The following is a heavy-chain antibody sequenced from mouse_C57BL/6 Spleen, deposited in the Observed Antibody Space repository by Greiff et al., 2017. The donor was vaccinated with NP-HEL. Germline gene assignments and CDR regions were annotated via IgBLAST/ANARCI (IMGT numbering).Heavy chain of an antibody. CDR1: GFTFSSYT. CDR2: ISGGGGNT. J-gene: IGHJ3*01. D-gene: IGHD2-5*01. CDR3: ARKDSNHGGTWFAY. V-gene: IGHV5-9*01. Sequence: EVHLVESGGGLVKPGGSLKLSCAASGFTFSSYTMSWVRQTPEKRLEWVATISGGGGNTYYPDSVKGRFTISRDNAKNTLYLQMSSLRSEDTALYYCARKDSNHGGTWFAYWGQGTLVTVSA.